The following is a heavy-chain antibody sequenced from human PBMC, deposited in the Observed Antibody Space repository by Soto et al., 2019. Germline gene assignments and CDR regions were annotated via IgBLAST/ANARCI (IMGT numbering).Heavy chain of an antibody. Sequence: EVQLEESGGGLVQPGGSLRLSCATSGFSFSSHNMNWVRQAPGKGLEWISYISTSGSSTYYADSVKGRFTISRDNVKNSLHLQMNSLRAEDTALYYCARSLNYRLDCWGQGTLVTVSS. CDR3: ARSLNYRLDC. CDR1: GFSFSSHN. V-gene: IGHV3-48*01. J-gene: IGHJ4*02. D-gene: IGHD2-15*01. CDR2: ISTSGSST.